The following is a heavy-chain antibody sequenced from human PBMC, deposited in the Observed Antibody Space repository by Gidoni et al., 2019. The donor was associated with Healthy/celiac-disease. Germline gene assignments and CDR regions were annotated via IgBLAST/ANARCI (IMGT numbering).Heavy chain of an antibody. D-gene: IGHD3-22*01. J-gene: IGHJ1*01. CDR2: IYHSGST. CDR3: AREEGARITMIVVATGYFQH. V-gene: IGHV4-4*02. Sequence: QVQLQESGPGLVKPSGTLSLTCAVSGGSISSSNWWSWVRQPPGKGLEWIGEIYHSGSTNYNPSLKSRVTISVDKSKNQFSLKLSSVTAADTAVYYCAREEGARITMIVVATGYFQHWGQGTLVTVSS. CDR1: GGSISSSNW.